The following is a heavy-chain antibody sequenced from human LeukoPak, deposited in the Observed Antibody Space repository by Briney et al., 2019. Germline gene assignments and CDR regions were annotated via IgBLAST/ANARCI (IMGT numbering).Heavy chain of an antibody. V-gene: IGHV4-34*01. CDR3: ARVSRIAAAGTLRRAFDI. CDR2: INHSGST. Sequence: SETLSLTCAVYGGSFSGYYWSWLRQPPGKGLEWIGEINHSGSTNYNPSLKSRVTISVDTSKNQFSLKLSSVTAADTAVYYCARVSRIAAAGTLRRAFDIWGQGTMVTVSS. D-gene: IGHD6-13*01. J-gene: IGHJ3*02. CDR1: GGSFSGYY.